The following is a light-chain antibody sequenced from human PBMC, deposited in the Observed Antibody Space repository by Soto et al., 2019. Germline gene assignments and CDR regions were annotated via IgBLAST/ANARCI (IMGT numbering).Light chain of an antibody. CDR1: QSLVHSDGNTY. CDR2: KIS. CDR3: MHGSHWLYT. V-gene: IGKV2-30*02. Sequence: DVVMTQSPLALPVTLGQPASISCRSSQSLVHSDGNTYLNWFQQRRGQSPRRRIYKISNRDSGVSGRFSGSVSGTDFTLKISRVQAEDVGFYYYMHGSHWLYTFGPGTKLEIK. J-gene: IGKJ2*01.